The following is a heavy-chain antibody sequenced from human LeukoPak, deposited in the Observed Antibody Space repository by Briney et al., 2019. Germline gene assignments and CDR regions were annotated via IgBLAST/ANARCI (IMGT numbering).Heavy chain of an antibody. CDR3: SRGTIGARSST. CDR2: ITQSGNT. V-gene: IGHV4-34*01. J-gene: IGHJ5*02. CDR1: DGSFSGYY. D-gene: IGHD3-3*01. Sequence: SETLSLTCAVYDGSFSGYYWTWIRQSPGKGLEWIGEITQSGNTYSNPSLKSRVTISMDTSNNHFSMRLTSVTAADTAVYYCSRGTIGARSSTWGQGTLVTVSS.